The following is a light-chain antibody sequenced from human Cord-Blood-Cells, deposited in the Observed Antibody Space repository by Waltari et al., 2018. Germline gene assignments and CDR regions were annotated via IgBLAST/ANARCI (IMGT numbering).Light chain of an antibody. Sequence: EIVLTPSPGTLSFSPGERATLSCRASQSVSSSYLAWYQQEPGQAPRLLIYGASSRATGIPDRFSGSGSGTDFTLTISRLGPEDFAVYYCQQYGSSPLTFGGGTKVEIK. CDR2: GAS. CDR3: QQYGSSPLT. CDR1: QSVSSSY. V-gene: IGKV3-20*01. J-gene: IGKJ4*01.